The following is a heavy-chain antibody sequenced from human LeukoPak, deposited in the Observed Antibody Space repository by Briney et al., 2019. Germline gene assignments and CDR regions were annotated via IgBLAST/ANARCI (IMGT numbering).Heavy chain of an antibody. V-gene: IGHV5-51*01. Sequence: GESLKISCKGSGYSFTSYWIGWVRQMPGKGLEWMGIIYPGDSDTRYSPSFQGQVTISADKSISTAYLQWSSLKASDTAMYYCARKSYGSGSYRNWFDPWGQGTLVTVSS. CDR3: ARKSYGSGSYRNWFDP. D-gene: IGHD3-10*01. J-gene: IGHJ5*02. CDR1: GYSFTSYW. CDR2: IYPGDSDT.